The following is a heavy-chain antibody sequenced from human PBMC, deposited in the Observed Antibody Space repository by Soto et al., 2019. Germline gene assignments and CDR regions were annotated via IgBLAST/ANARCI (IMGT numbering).Heavy chain of an antibody. J-gene: IGHJ6*02. CDR1: GYTFTSYA. V-gene: IGHV1-3*01. D-gene: IGHD6-13*01. CDR2: INAGNGNT. CDR3: AKAKDISWLIIYSPSGMDL. Sequence: SVKVSCTASGYTFTSYAMHWVRQAPGQRLEWMGWINAGNGNTKYSQKFQARVTITRDTSASTAYMELSSLRSEDTAVYYCAKAKDISWLIIYSPSGMDLWAQRT.